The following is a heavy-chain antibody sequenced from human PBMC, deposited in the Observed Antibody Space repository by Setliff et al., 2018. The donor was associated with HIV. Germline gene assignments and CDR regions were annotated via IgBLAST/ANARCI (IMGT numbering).Heavy chain of an antibody. D-gene: IGHD2-8*02. V-gene: IGHV4-61*10. CDR3: ARYCTGVSCYTTRGAFDV. J-gene: IGHJ3*01. CDR1: GGSITSFSYDC. Sequence: ETLSLTCTVSGGSITSFSYDCWTWIRQPVGKPLEWIGYIYASGTTNYNPSLKSRVTISMDTSKNQFSLMLSSATAADTAFYYCARYCTGVSCYTTRGAFDVWGQGTMVTVSS. CDR2: IYASGTT.